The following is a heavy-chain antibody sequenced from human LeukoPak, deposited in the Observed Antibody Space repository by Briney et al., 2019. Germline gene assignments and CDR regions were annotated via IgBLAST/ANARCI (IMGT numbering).Heavy chain of an antibody. Sequence: PGGSLRLSCTASGFTFSGYSMNWIRQAPGRGLEWVSSFGTRSTSVYHAGSVKGRFAISRDNAKNSLYLQMNSLRAEDTALYYCAREVSEGFDFWGQGTLVTVSS. CDR3: AREVSEGFDF. CDR2: FGTRSTSV. CDR1: GFTFSGYS. V-gene: IGHV3-21*01. J-gene: IGHJ4*02. D-gene: IGHD3-22*01.